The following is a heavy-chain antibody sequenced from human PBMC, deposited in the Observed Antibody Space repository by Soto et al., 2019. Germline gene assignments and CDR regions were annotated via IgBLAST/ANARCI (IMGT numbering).Heavy chain of an antibody. Sequence: QVQLVESGGGVVQPGRSLRLSCAASGFTFSSYAMHWVRQAPGKGLEWVAVISYDGSNKYYADSVKGRFTIYRDNSKNTLYLQMNSLRAEDTAVYYCARAYEGDYFYYWGQGTLVTVSS. CDR2: ISYDGSNK. V-gene: IGHV3-30-3*01. D-gene: IGHD3-16*01. J-gene: IGHJ4*02. CDR1: GFTFSSYA. CDR3: ARAYEGDYFYY.